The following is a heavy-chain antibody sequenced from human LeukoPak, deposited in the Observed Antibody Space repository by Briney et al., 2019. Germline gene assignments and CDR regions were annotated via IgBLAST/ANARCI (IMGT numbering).Heavy chain of an antibody. J-gene: IGHJ6*02. Sequence: SVKVSCKASGGTFSSYAISWVRQAPGQGLEWMGRIIPILGIANYAQKFQGRVTITADKSTSTAYMELSSLRSGDTAVYYCSSAGGYYYGMDVWGQGTTVTVSS. CDR2: IIPILGIA. V-gene: IGHV1-69*04. CDR3: SSAGGYYYGMDV. CDR1: GGTFSSYA. D-gene: IGHD3-16*01.